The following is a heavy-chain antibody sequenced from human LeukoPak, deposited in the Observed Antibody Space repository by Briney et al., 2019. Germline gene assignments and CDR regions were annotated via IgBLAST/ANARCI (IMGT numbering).Heavy chain of an antibody. CDR1: GYTFTNYY. Sequence: ASVKVSCKASGYTFTNYYMHWVRQAPGQGLEWMGIINPSGGSTSYAQKLQGRVTMTRYTSTSTVYMELSSLRSEDTAVYYCARFSYGGGGYFDYWGQGTLVTVSS. CDR2: INPSGGST. J-gene: IGHJ4*02. D-gene: IGHD5-18*01. CDR3: ARFSYGGGGYFDY. V-gene: IGHV1-46*04.